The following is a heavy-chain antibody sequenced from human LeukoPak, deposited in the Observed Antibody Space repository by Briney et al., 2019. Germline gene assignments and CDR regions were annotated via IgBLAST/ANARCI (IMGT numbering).Heavy chain of an antibody. J-gene: IGHJ5*02. Sequence: GRSLRLSCAASGFTFSSYGMHWVRQAPGKGLEWVANIKQDGSEKYYVDSVKGRFTISRDNAKNSLYLQMNSLRAEDTAVYYCARESGRRYCSSTSCYSGGWFDPWGQGTLVTVSS. CDR3: ARESGRRYCSSTSCYSGGWFDP. CDR1: GFTFSSYG. V-gene: IGHV3-7*01. CDR2: IKQDGSEK. D-gene: IGHD2-2*01.